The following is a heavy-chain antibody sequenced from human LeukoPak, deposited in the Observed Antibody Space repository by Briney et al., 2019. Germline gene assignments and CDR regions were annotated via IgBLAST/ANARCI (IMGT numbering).Heavy chain of an antibody. J-gene: IGHJ4*02. Sequence: SETLSLTCTVSGGSISSNSYYWGWIRQPPGQGLEWIGSIYYSGSTYHNPSLKSRVTISVDTAKNQFSLKLRSVTAADTAVYYCARHFRFGWNEPFGYWGQGSLVTVSS. V-gene: IGHV4-39*01. D-gene: IGHD1-1*01. CDR3: ARHFRFGWNEPFGY. CDR2: IYYSGST. CDR1: GGSISSNSYY.